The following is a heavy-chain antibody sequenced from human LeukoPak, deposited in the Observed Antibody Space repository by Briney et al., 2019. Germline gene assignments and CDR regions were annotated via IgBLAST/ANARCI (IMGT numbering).Heavy chain of an antibody. CDR2: ISAYNGNT. CDR1: GYTFTSYG. Sequence: VASVKVSCKASGYTFTSYGISWVRQAPGQGLEWMGWISAYNGNTNYAQKLQGRVTMTTDTSTSTAYMELRSLRSDDTAVYYCARDGGITMVRGDLDYWGQGTLVTVSS. D-gene: IGHD3-10*01. V-gene: IGHV1-18*01. J-gene: IGHJ4*02. CDR3: ARDGGITMVRGDLDY.